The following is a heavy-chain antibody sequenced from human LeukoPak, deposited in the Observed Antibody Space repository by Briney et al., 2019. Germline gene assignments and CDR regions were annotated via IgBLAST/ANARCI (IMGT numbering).Heavy chain of an antibody. D-gene: IGHD1-1*01. CDR3: AEADNWNDFYYFDY. J-gene: IGHJ4*02. CDR2: ISGSGGST. Sequence: GGSLRLTCAASGFTFSSYAMSWVRQAPGKGLEWVSAISGSGGSTYYADSVKGRFTISRDNSKNTLYLQMNSLRAEDTAVYYCAEADNWNDFYYFDYWGQGTLVTVSS. CDR1: GFTFSSYA. V-gene: IGHV3-23*01.